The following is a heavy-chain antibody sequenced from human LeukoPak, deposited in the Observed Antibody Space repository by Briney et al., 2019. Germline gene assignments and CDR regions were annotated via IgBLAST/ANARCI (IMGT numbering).Heavy chain of an antibody. Sequence: PGGSLRLSCAASGFTFSSYSMNWVLQAPGKGLEWVSSISSSSSYIYYADSVKGRFTISRDNSKNTLYLQMNSLRAEDTAVYYCAKGLVYGDDYWGQGTLVTVSS. V-gene: IGHV3-21*04. CDR1: GFTFSSYS. J-gene: IGHJ4*02. CDR2: ISSSSSYI. CDR3: AKGLVYGDDY. D-gene: IGHD4-17*01.